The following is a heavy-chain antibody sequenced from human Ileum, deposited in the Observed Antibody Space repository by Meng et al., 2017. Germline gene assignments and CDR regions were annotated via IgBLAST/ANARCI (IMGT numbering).Heavy chain of an antibody. D-gene: IGHD3-22*01. CDR3: ATSNDRDVYYLGY. V-gene: IGHV4-4*02. J-gene: IGHJ4*02. CDR2: IFQSGRT. Sequence: QVLLQERGPCLVKPSGTLALTCAVAGTWWSWVRQPPGKGLEWIGEIFQSGRTNYNPSLKSRVTISIDKSKSQISLQLSAVTAADTAVYSCATSNDRDVYYLGYWGQGTLVTVSS. CDR1: GTW.